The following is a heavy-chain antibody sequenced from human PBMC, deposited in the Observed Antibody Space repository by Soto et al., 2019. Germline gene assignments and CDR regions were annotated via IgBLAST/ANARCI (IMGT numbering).Heavy chain of an antibody. CDR1: GYTFTSYG. Sequence: ASVKVSCKAPGYTFTSYGISWVRQAPGQGLEWMGWISAYNGNTNYAQKLQGRVTMTTDTSTSTAYMELRSLRSDDTAVYYCATPAPGAAGTYFDYWGQGTLVTVSS. D-gene: IGHD6-13*01. CDR3: ATPAPGAAGTYFDY. CDR2: ISAYNGNT. V-gene: IGHV1-18*04. J-gene: IGHJ4*02.